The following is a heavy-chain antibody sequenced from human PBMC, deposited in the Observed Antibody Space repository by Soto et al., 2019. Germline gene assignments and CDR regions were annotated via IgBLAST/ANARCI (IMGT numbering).Heavy chain of an antibody. CDR1: GFIFSNYG. CDR2: ISSSTSTM. Sequence: PGGSLRLSCAASGFIFSNYGTNWVRQAPGKGLEWVSYISSSTSTMYYADSVKGRFTISRDNAKNSLYLQMNSLRAEDTAVYYCATTVGSYYYYYMDVWGKGTTVTVSS. D-gene: IGHD4-4*01. J-gene: IGHJ6*03. V-gene: IGHV3-48*01. CDR3: ATTVGSYYYYYMDV.